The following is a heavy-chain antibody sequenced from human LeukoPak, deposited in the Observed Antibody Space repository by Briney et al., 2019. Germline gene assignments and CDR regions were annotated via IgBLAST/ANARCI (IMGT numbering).Heavy chain of an antibody. CDR3: ARSLILTGYCLDY. CDR2: ISSSSGII. CDR1: GFTFSNYN. J-gene: IGHJ4*02. D-gene: IGHD3-9*01. Sequence: GGSLRLSCAASGFTFSNYNMTWVRQAPGKGLEWVSYISSSSGIIYYADSVKGRFTISRDNAKNSLYLQMNSLRAEDTAVYFCARSLILTGYCLDYWGQGTLVTVSS. V-gene: IGHV3-48*01.